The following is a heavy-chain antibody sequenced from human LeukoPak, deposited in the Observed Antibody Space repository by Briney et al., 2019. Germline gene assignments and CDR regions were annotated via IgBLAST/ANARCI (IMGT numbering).Heavy chain of an antibody. D-gene: IGHD6-19*01. CDR3: VRGLYSSGWYATLGYFDY. V-gene: IGHV4-34*01. CDR2: INHSGST. CDR1: GGSISSYY. J-gene: IGHJ4*02. Sequence: SETLSLTCTVSGGSISSYYWSWIRQPPGKGLEWIGEINHSGSTNYNPSLKSRVTISVDTSKNQFSLKLSSVTAADTAVYYCVRGLYSSGWYATLGYFDYWGQGTLVTVSS.